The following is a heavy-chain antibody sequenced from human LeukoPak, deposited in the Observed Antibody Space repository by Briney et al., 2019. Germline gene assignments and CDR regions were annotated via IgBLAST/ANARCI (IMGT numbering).Heavy chain of an antibody. D-gene: IGHD1-26*01. CDR2: IYYSGST. Sequence: SETLSLTCTVSGGSTNSNDYYWALIRQPPGKGLQWIASIYYSGSTYYNPSLRSRVTLSLDTSKNQFSLNLNSATAADTAVXXXXXXHWXEPRYFDLWGQGMLVTVSS. CDR3: XXXHWXEPRYFDL. J-gene: IGHJ4*02. CDR1: GGSTNSNDYY. V-gene: IGHV4-39*07.